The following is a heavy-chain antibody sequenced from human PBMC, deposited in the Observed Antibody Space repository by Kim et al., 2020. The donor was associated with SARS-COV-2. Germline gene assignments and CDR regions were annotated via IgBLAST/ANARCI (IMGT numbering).Heavy chain of an antibody. CDR1: GFTFSSYS. D-gene: IGHD6-19*01. V-gene: IGHV3-21*01. Sequence: GGSLRLSCAASGFTFSSYSMNWIRQAPGKGLEWVSSISSSSSYIYYADSVKGRFTISRDNAKNSLYLQMNSLRAEDTAVYYCARYDIAVAYFDYWGQGTLVTVSS. CDR2: ISSSSSYI. CDR3: ARYDIAVAYFDY. J-gene: IGHJ4*02.